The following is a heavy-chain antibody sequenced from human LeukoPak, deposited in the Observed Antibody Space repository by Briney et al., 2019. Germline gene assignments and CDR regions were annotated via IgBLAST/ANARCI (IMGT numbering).Heavy chain of an antibody. D-gene: IGHD4-11*01. CDR1: GDSISNTAYW. Sequence: SETLSLTCTVSGDSISNTAYWWGWIRPSPGMELEWIGSVSYFGTTSYSPSLKSRVTMSIDTSKKQFSLQLSSVTAADTAVYYCTRLPLDYSVDYWGQGALVSVSS. J-gene: IGHJ4*02. V-gene: IGHV4-39*01. CDR3: TRLPLDYSVDY. CDR2: VSYFGTT.